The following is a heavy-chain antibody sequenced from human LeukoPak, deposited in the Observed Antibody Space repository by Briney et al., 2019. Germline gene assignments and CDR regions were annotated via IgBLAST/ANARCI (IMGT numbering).Heavy chain of an antibody. CDR2: IYYSGST. CDR3: ARDGYYYDSSGYHYFDY. V-gene: IGHV4-59*01. J-gene: IGHJ4*02. Sequence: PSETLSLTCTVSGGSISSYYWSWIRQPPGKGLEWIGYIYYSGSTSYNPSLKSRVTISVDTSKNQFSLKLSSVTAADTAVYYCARDGYYYDSSGYHYFDYWGQGTLVTVSS. D-gene: IGHD3-22*01. CDR1: GGSISSYY.